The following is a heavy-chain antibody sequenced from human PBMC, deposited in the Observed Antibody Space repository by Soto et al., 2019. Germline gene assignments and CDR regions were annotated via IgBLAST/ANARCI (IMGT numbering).Heavy chain of an antibody. CDR1: GGSISSSNW. CDR2: IYHSGST. D-gene: IGHD3-3*01. Sequence: SETLSLTCAVSGGSISSSNWWSWVRQPPGKGLEWIGEIYHSGSTNYNPSLKSRVTISIDKSKNQFSLKLSSVTAADTAVYYCARDIRAEWLLSYYYYYGMDVWGQGTTVTVSS. V-gene: IGHV4-4*02. J-gene: IGHJ6*02. CDR3: ARDIRAEWLLSYYYYYGMDV.